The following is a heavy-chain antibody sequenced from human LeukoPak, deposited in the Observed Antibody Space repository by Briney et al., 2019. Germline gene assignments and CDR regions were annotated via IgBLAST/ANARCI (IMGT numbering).Heavy chain of an antibody. D-gene: IGHD3-16*01. CDR2: IPYDGSNK. CDR3: AKGSPDYDYVWGSYLDY. CDR1: GFTFSSYG. J-gene: IGHJ4*02. V-gene: IGHV3-30*02. Sequence: GGSLRLSCEASGFTFSSYGMHWVRQAPGKGLEWVAVIPYDGSNKYYADSVKGRFTISRDNSKNTLYLQMNSLRAEDTAVYYCAKGSPDYDYVWGSYLDYWGQGTLVTVSS.